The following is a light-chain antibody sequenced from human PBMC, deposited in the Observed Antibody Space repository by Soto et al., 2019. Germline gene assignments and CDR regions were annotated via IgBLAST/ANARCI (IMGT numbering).Light chain of an antibody. V-gene: IGLV1-40*01. J-gene: IGLJ2*01. Sequence: QSVLTQPPSVSGAPGQRVTISCTGSSSNIGAPYDVHWYQQLPGTVPKLLIYGNSARPSGVPDRFSGSKSGTSASLAITGLQAEDEADYYCQSHDTKLDSVVFGGGTKVTVL. CDR1: SSNIGAPYD. CDR2: GNS. CDR3: QSHDTKLDSVV.